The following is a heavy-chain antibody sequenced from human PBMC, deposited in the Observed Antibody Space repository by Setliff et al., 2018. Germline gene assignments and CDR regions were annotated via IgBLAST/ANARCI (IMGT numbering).Heavy chain of an antibody. D-gene: IGHD7-27*01. V-gene: IGHV3-73*01. CDR3: VRDLHWGFDY. CDR2: IRRNADNRAP. J-gene: IGHJ4*02. Sequence: GGSLRLSCAASGFTFSGSAVHWVRQASGKGLEWVGRIRRNADNRAPIYAASVKGRFTISRDDSKNTAYLQMNSLKIEDTAVYYCVRDLHWGFDYWGLGTLVTVSS. CDR1: GFTFSGSA.